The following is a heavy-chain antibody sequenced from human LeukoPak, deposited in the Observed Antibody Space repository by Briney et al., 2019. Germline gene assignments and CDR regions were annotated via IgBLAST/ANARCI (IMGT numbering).Heavy chain of an antibody. V-gene: IGHV4-59*01. CDR2: IYYSGST. J-gene: IGHJ4*02. CDR1: GGSISSYY. D-gene: IGHD4-17*01. Sequence: SETLSLTCTVSGGSISSYYWNWIRQPPGKGLEWIGYIYYSGSTNYNPSLKGRVTISVDTSKNQFSLKLSSVTAADTAVYYCARDLGGDYDRYFDYWGQGTLVTVSS. CDR3: ARDLGGDYDRYFDY.